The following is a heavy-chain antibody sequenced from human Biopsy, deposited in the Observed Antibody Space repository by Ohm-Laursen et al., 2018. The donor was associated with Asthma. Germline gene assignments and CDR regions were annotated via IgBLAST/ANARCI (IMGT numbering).Heavy chain of an antibody. V-gene: IGHV5-51*01. CDR2: IFAANSET. J-gene: IGHJ4*02. D-gene: IGHD1-7*01. CDR3: ARFIDGTFFVDY. CDR1: GYTFSDSW. Sequence: RASLRISCKPSGYTFSDSWIGWVRQMPGKGLEGRGIIFAANSETKYSPSFQGQVTISADMSISTAFLQWSSLKASDTAIYYCARFIDGTFFVDYWGQGTLVTVSS.